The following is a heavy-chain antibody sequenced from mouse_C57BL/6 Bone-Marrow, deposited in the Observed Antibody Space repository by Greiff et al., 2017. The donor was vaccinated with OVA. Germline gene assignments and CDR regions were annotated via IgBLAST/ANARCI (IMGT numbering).Heavy chain of an antibody. CDR3: ARHGGRRFDY. J-gene: IGHJ2*01. Sequence: EVKLVESGGDLVKPGGSLKLSCAASGFTFSSYGMSWVRQTPDKRLEWVATISSGGSYTYYPDSVKGLFTISRDNAKNTLYLQMSSLKSEDTAMYYCARHGGRRFDYWGQGTTLTVSS. V-gene: IGHV5-6*02. CDR1: GFTFSSYG. D-gene: IGHD1-2*01. CDR2: ISSGGSYT.